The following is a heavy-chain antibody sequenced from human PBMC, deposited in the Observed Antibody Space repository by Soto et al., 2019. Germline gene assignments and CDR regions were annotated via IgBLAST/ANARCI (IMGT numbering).Heavy chain of an antibody. CDR2: IRSKANSYAT. CDR3: TRLPSGWYADIDY. Sequence: GGSLRLSCAASGSTFSGSAMHWVRQASGKGLEWVGRIRSKANSYATAYAASVKGRFTISRDDSKNTAYLQMNSLKTEDTAVYYCTRLPSGWYADIDYWGQGTLVTVSS. D-gene: IGHD6-19*01. J-gene: IGHJ4*02. CDR1: GSTFSGSA. V-gene: IGHV3-73*01.